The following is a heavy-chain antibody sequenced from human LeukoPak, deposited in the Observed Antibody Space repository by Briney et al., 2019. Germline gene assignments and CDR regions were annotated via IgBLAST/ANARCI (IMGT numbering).Heavy chain of an antibody. D-gene: IGHD2-2*02. CDR1: GGSVSSGSYS. J-gene: IGHJ4*02. CDR2: IYYSGST. Sequence: SETLSLTCTVSGGSVSSGSYSWSWIRQPPGKGLEWIGYIYYSGSTNYNPSLKSRVTISVDTSKNQFSLRVSSVTATDTAVYYCARKTASGECTSTSCYIDSWGQGTLVTVSS. CDR3: ARKTASGECTSTSCYIDS. V-gene: IGHV4-61*01.